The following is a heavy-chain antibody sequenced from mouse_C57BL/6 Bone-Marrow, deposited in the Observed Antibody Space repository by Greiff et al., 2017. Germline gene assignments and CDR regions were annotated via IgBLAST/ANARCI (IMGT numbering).Heavy chain of an antibody. D-gene: IGHD2-2*01. CDR3: AREGYGYDGY. CDR1: GYTFTDYY. V-gene: IGHV1-26*01. CDR2: INPNNGGT. Sequence: VQLQQSGPELVKPGASVKISCKASGYTFTDYYMNWVKQSHGKSLEWIGDINPNNGGTSYNQKFKGKATLTVDKSSSTAYMELRSLTSEDSAVYYCAREGYGYDGYWGQGTTLTVSS. J-gene: IGHJ2*01.